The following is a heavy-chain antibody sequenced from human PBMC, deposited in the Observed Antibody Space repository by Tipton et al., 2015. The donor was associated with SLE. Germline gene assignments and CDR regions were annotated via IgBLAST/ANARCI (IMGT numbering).Heavy chain of an antibody. CDR3: ARDLWFGELSAYYFDY. CDR1: GGTFSSYA. D-gene: IGHD3-10*01. J-gene: IGHJ4*02. CDR2: IIPIFGTA. Sequence: QLVQSGAEVKKPGSSVKVSCKASGGTFSSYAISWVRQAPGQGLEWMERIIPIFGTANYAQKLQGRVTMTTDTSTSTAYMELRSLRSDDTAGYYCARDLWFGELSAYYFDYWGQGTLVTVSS. V-gene: IGHV1-69*06.